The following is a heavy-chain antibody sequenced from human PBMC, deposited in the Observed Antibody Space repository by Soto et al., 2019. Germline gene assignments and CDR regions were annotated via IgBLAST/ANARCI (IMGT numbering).Heavy chain of an antibody. V-gene: IGHV1-69*13. CDR1: GGTFSSYA. J-gene: IGHJ3*02. CDR3: ARVNTYYYDSSGPTGAFDI. CDR2: IIPIFGTA. D-gene: IGHD3-22*01. Sequence: ASVKVSCKASGGTFSSYAISWVRQAPGQGLEWMGGIIPIFGTANYAQKFQGRVTITADESTSTAYMELSSLRSEDTAVYYCARVNTYYYDSSGPTGAFDIWGQGTMVTVS.